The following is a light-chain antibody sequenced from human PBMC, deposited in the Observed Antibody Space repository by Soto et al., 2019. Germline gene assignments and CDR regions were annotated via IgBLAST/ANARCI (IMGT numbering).Light chain of an antibody. CDR3: QQLDKWPIT. CDR1: QSVSTY. V-gene: IGKV3-11*01. J-gene: IGKJ5*01. CDR2: DAF. Sequence: EIVLTQSPATLSLSPGERATLSCRASQSVSTYLAWYQQKPGQAPRLLIYDAFNRATGVPARFRGSGSGTDFTLTISGLEPEDCSVYYCQQLDKWPITFGQGTRLEIK.